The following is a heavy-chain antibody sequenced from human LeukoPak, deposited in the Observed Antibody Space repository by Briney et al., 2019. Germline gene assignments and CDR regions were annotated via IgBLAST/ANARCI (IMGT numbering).Heavy chain of an antibody. Sequence: GGSLRLSCAASGFTFSSYAMHWVRQAPGKGLEWVAVISYDGSNKYYADSVKGRFTISRDNSKNTLYLQMNSLRAEDTAVYYCARVAFLEWFLLFDYWGQGTLVTVSS. CDR2: ISYDGSNK. D-gene: IGHD3-3*01. V-gene: IGHV3-30-3*01. J-gene: IGHJ4*02. CDR3: ARVAFLEWFLLFDY. CDR1: GFTFSSYA.